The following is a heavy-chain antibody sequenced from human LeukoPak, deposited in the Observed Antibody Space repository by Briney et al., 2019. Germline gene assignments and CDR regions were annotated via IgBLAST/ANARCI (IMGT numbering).Heavy chain of an antibody. V-gene: IGHV1-2*02. J-gene: IGHJ5*02. CDR2: INPNSGGT. D-gene: IGHD3-3*01. CDR3: ARERKLRFLEWLPPYNWFDP. CDR1: GYTFTGYY. Sequence: GASVKVSCKASGYTFTGYYMHWVRQAPGQGLEWMGWINPNSGGTNYAQKFQGRVTMTRDTSISTAYMELSRLRSDDTAVYYCARERKLRFLEWLPPYNWFDPWGQGTLVTVSS.